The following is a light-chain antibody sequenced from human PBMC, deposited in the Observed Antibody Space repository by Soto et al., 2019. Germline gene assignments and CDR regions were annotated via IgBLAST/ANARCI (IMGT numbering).Light chain of an antibody. V-gene: IGKV1-5*01. CDR3: QQYNSYPLT. CDR2: DAS. CDR1: QSISSR. Sequence: DIQMTHSPSTLSASVGDRVTITCRASQSISSRLAWYQQKPGKAPKLLIYDASSLESGVPSRFSGSGSGTEFTLTISSLQPDDFATYYCQQYNSYPLTFGGGTKV. J-gene: IGKJ4*01.